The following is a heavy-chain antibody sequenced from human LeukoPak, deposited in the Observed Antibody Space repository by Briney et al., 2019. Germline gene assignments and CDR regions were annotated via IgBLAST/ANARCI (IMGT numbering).Heavy chain of an antibody. V-gene: IGHV1-2*02. CDR2: INPNSGGT. D-gene: IGHD6-13*01. J-gene: IGHJ6*02. CDR1: GYTFTCYY. CDR3: ARDGSYSSSWYRYYYYGMDV. Sequence: AASVKVSFKASGYTFTCYYMHWVRQAPGQGLEWMGWINPNSGGTNYAQKFQGRVTMTRDTSISTAYMELSRLRSDDTAVYYCARDGSYSSSWYRYYYYGMDVWGQGTTVTVSS.